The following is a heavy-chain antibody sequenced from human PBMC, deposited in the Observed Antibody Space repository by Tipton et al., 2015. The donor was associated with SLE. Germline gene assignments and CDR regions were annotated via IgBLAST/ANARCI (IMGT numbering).Heavy chain of an antibody. D-gene: IGHD6-13*01. CDR3: ARSRDPFASSWYYFDY. V-gene: IGHV4-61*08. J-gene: IGHJ4*02. CDR1: GDSFTDYGHY. Sequence: TLSLTCTFSGDSFTDYGHYWSWIRQSPGKGLEWIGCVYDSGSTNYNPSLKSRVTVSIDTSKNQFSLTLSSVTAADTAVFYCARSRDPFASSWYYFDYWGQGTLVTVSS. CDR2: VYDSGST.